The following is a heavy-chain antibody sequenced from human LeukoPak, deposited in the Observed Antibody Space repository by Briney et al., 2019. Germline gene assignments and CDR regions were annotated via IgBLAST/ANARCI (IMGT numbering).Heavy chain of an antibody. CDR1: GYSISSGYH. V-gene: IGHV4-38-2*01. CDR2: IYHSGSA. CDR3: ARWTGTTDAFDI. D-gene: IGHD1-7*01. J-gene: IGHJ3*02. Sequence: ASETLSLTCAVSGYSISSGYHWGWIRQPPGKGLEWIGSIYHSGSAYYNPSLKSRVTISVDTSKNQFSLKLSSVTAADTAVYYCARWTGTTDAFDIWGQGTMVTVSS.